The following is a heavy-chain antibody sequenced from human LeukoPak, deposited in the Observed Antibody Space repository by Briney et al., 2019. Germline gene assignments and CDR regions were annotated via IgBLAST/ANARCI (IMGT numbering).Heavy chain of an antibody. Sequence: SETLSLTCAVYGGSFSGYYWSWIRQPPGKGLEWIGEINHSGSTNYNPSLKSRVIISVDTSKNQFSLKLSSVTAADTAVYYCARGESYYDFWSGYPPGWFDPWGQGTLVTVSS. J-gene: IGHJ5*02. CDR1: GGSFSGYY. D-gene: IGHD3-3*01. CDR2: INHSGST. V-gene: IGHV4-34*01. CDR3: ARGESYYDFWSGYPPGWFDP.